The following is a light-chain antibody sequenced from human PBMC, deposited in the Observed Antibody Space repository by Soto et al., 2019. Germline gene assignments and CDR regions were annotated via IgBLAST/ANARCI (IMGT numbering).Light chain of an antibody. CDR2: GAS. V-gene: IGKV3-20*01. CDR1: QSVSSSY. CDR3: HQHALSPLT. J-gene: IGKJ1*01. Sequence: EIVLTQSPGTLSLSPGERATLSCRASQSVSSSYLAWYQQKPGQAPRLLIYGASSRATGIPDRFSGSGSGTDFTLTMSRLEPEDFAVYYCHQHALSPLTFGQGTKVEIK.